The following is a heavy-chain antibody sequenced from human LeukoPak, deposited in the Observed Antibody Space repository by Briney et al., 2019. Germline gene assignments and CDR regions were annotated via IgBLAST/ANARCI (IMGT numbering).Heavy chain of an antibody. Sequence: PGGSLRLSCAASGFTFSSYSMNWVRQAPGKGLEWVSGISVSGGSTYYADSVKGRFTISRDNSKNTLYLQMNSLRAEDTAVYYCAKDPVADYYDSSGPPYYFDYWGQGTLVTVSS. CDR3: AKDPVADYYDSSGPPYYFDY. CDR1: GFTFSSYS. D-gene: IGHD3-22*01. V-gene: IGHV3-23*01. CDR2: ISVSGGST. J-gene: IGHJ4*02.